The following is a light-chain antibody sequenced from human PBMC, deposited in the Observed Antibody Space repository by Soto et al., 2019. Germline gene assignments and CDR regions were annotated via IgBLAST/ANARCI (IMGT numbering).Light chain of an antibody. CDR1: QSIFTY. CDR2: GAS. CDR3: QQSYDRTVT. J-gene: IGKJ5*01. V-gene: IGKV1-39*01. Sequence: DIQLTQSPSSLSASVGDRVTITCRASQSIFTYLTWYQQRPGKAPKLLIFGASSLQSGVPSRFSGSGSGTEFTLTINSLQPEDFATYFCQQSYDRTVTFGQGTRLEIK.